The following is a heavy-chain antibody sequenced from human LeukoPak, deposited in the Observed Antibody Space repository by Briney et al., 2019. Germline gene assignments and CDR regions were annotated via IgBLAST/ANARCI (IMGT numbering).Heavy chain of an antibody. CDR1: GGSISSYY. Sequence: SETLSLTCTVSGGSISSYYWSWIRQPPGKGLEWIGYIYYSGSTNYNPSLKSRVTIPVGTSKNQFSLKLSSVTAADTAVYYCARDRPRYSSGWNAFDIWGQGTMVTVSS. J-gene: IGHJ3*02. V-gene: IGHV4-59*01. CDR3: ARDRPRYSSGWNAFDI. D-gene: IGHD6-19*01. CDR2: IYYSGST.